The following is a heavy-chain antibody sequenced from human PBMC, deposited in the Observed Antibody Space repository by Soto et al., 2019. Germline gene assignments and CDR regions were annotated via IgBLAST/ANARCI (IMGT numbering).Heavy chain of an antibody. CDR2: ISGSGGST. CDR1: GFTFSSYA. D-gene: IGHD1-20*01. CDR3: ARAGITSRPENLDF. Sequence: EVQLLESGGGLVQPGGSLRLSCAASGFTFSSYAMSWVRQAPGKGLEWVSAISGSGGSTYYADSVKGRFTISRDNAKNSVSLHMTSLRVEDTATYYCARAGITSRPENLDFWGRGTLVTVSS. V-gene: IGHV3-23*01. J-gene: IGHJ4*02.